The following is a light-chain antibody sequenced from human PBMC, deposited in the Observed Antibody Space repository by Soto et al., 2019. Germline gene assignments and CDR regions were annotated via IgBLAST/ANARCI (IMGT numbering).Light chain of an antibody. V-gene: IGKV3-15*01. Sequence: EKVMTQSPATLSMSPGERATLSCRASQSVSSFLAWYQQKPGQAPRLLFYGASTRATGIPARFSGSGSGTEFTLTISSLQSEDFAVYYCQQYSNWPSWTFGQGTKVEVK. J-gene: IGKJ1*01. CDR3: QQYSNWPSWT. CDR1: QSVSSF. CDR2: GAS.